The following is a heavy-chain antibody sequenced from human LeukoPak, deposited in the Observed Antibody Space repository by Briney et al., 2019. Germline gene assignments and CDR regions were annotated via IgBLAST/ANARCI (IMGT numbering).Heavy chain of an antibody. D-gene: IGHD3-10*01. CDR1: GYTFTGQY. CDR3: ASGSGTYSPDY. V-gene: IGHV1-2*02. Sequence: ASVKVSCKASGYTFTGQYLHWVRQAPGQGLEWMGWITPNSGGTNYAQKFQGRVTMTRDTSITTAFMELSSLTSDDTAVYFCASGSGTYSPDYWGQGTLVTVSS. CDR2: ITPNSGGT. J-gene: IGHJ4*02.